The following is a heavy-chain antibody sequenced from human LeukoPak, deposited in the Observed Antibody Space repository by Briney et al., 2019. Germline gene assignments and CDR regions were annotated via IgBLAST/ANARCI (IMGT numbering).Heavy chain of an antibody. Sequence: PGRSLRLSCAASGFTFDDYAMHWVRQAPGKGLEWVSGISWNGAAIGYADSVEGRFTISRDNAKNSLYLQMNGLRAEDTALYYCTKGIGLYSSNWFYFDYWGQGTLVTVSS. D-gene: IGHD6-13*01. J-gene: IGHJ4*02. CDR2: ISWNGAAI. CDR3: TKGIGLYSSNWFYFDY. CDR1: GFTFDDYA. V-gene: IGHV3-9*01.